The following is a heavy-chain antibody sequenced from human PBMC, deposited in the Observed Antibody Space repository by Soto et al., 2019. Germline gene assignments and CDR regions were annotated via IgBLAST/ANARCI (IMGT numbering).Heavy chain of an antibody. J-gene: IGHJ3*02. CDR3: ASAIANIVVDDDFDI. V-gene: IGHV3-48*02. Sequence: GGSLRLSCAASGFTFSSYSMNWVRQAPGKGLEWVSYISSSSSTIYYADSVKGRFTISRDNAKNSLYLQMNSLRDEDTAVYYCASAIANIVVDDDFDIWGKGTMVTGSS. CDR2: ISSSSSTI. CDR1: GFTFSSYS. D-gene: IGHD2-21*01.